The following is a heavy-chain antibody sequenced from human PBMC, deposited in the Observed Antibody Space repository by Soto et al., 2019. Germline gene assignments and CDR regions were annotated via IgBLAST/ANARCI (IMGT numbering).Heavy chain of an antibody. D-gene: IGHD3-22*01. CDR1: GYTFTSYD. Sequence: ASVKVSCKAAGYTFTSYDINWGRQATGQGLEWMGWMNPNSGNTGYAQKFQGRVTMTRNTSISTAYMELSSLRSEDTAVYYCARGMFLLTNYDSSGYYNWFDPWGQGTPVTVSS. CDR2: MNPNSGNT. V-gene: IGHV1-8*01. J-gene: IGHJ5*02. CDR3: ARGMFLLTNYDSSGYYNWFDP.